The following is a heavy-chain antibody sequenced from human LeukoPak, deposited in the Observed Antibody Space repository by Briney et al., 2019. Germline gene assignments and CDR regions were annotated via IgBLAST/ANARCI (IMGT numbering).Heavy chain of an antibody. CDR3: ARSVAGPSFYYYYYMDV. J-gene: IGHJ6*03. D-gene: IGHD6-19*01. CDR2: IYYSGST. CDR1: GGSISSYY. Sequence: PSETLSLTCTVPGGSISSYYWSWLRQPPGKGLEWLGYIYYSGSTNYNPSLKSRVTISVDTSKNQFSLKLSSVTAADTAVYYCARSVAGPSFYYYYYMDVWGKGTTVTVSS. V-gene: IGHV4-59*01.